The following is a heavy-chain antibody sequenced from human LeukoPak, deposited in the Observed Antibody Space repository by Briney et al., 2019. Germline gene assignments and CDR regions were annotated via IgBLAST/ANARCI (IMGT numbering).Heavy chain of an antibody. Sequence: SETLSLTCAVYGGSFSGYYWSWIRQPPGKGLEWIGEINHSGSTNYNPSLKSRVTISVDTSKNQFPLKLSSVTAADTAVYYCATGALPGGNSYFDCWGRGTLVTVSS. J-gene: IGHJ4*02. CDR1: GGSFSGYY. V-gene: IGHV4-34*01. D-gene: IGHD4-23*01. CDR2: INHSGST. CDR3: ATGALPGGNSYFDC.